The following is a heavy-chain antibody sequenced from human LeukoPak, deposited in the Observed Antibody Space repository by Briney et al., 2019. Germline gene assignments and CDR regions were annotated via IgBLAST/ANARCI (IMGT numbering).Heavy chain of an antibody. CDR1: GYTFTGYY. D-gene: IGHD6-19*01. Sequence: GASVKVSCKASGYTFTGYYMHWVRQAPGQGLEWMGWINPNSGGTNYAQKFQGRVTMTRDTSISTAYMELSRLRSDDTDVYYCTRDPWIAVAGHDAFDIWGQGTIVTVSS. V-gene: IGHV1-2*02. J-gene: IGHJ3*02. CDR2: INPNSGGT. CDR3: TRDPWIAVAGHDAFDI.